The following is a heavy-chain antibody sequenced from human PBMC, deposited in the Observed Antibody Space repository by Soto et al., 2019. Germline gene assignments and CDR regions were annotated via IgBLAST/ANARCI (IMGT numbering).Heavy chain of an antibody. CDR2: IIPILGIA. CDR1: GGTFSSYT. D-gene: IGHD5-12*01. J-gene: IGHJ5*02. V-gene: IGHV1-69*02. CDR3: ARLLRASIVATIGWFDP. Sequence: SVKVSCKASGGTFSSYTISWVRQAPGQGLEWMGRIIPILGIANYAQKFQGRVTITADKSTSTAYMELSSLRSEDTAVYYCARLLRASIVATIGWFDPWGQGTLVTVSS.